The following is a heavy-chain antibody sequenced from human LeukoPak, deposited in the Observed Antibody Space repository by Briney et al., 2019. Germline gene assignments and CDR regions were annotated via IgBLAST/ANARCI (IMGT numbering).Heavy chain of an antibody. Sequence: ESGPTLVKPSETLSLTCTISGGSVSDYYWSWIRQSPGKGLEWIGYIYYTGSTTYNPSLKSRVTISADTSKNQFSLKLSSVTAADTAVYYCASRKLGNDYWGQGTLVTVSS. CDR1: GGSVSDYY. CDR2: IYYTGST. CDR3: ASRKLGNDY. V-gene: IGHV4-59*02. D-gene: IGHD7-27*01. J-gene: IGHJ4*02.